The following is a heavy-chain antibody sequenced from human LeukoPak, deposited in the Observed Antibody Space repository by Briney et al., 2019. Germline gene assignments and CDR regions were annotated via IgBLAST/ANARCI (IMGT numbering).Heavy chain of an antibody. CDR1: GGSFSGYY. CDR3: ARDSGTTGEVKFDP. D-gene: IGHD3-10*01. Sequence: PSETLSLTCAVYGGSFSGYYWSWIRQPPGKGLEWIGEINHSGSTNYNPSLKSRVTISVDTSKNQFSLKLSSVTAADTAIYYCARDSGTTGEVKFDPWGQGTLVTVSS. J-gene: IGHJ5*02. V-gene: IGHV4-34*01. CDR2: INHSGST.